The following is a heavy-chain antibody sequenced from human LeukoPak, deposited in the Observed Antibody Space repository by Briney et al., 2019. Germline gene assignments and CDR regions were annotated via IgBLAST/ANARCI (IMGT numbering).Heavy chain of an antibody. D-gene: IGHD2-15*01. CDR2: MNPNSGNT. CDR1: GYTFTSYD. CDR3: ARVSKDSGGSFDY. J-gene: IGHJ4*02. Sequence: ASVKVSCKASGYTFTSYDINWVRQATGQGLEWMGWMNPNSGNTGYAQKFQGRVTMTRNTSISTAYMELSSLRSEDTAVYYCARVSKDSGGSFDYWGQGTLVTVSS. V-gene: IGHV1-8*01.